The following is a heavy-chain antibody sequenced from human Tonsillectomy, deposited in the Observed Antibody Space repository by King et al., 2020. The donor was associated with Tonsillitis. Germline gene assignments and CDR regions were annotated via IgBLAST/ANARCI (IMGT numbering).Heavy chain of an antibody. Sequence: VQLVESGGGVVQPGRSLRLSCAASGFTFSSYAMHWVRQAPGKGLEWVAVISYDGSNKYYADSVKGRFTISRDNSKNTLYLQMNSLRAEDTAVYYCARDRIVDTAMVLYYYYYGMDVWGQGTTVPVSS. J-gene: IGHJ6*02. CDR2: ISYDGSNK. CDR3: ARDRIVDTAMVLYYYYYGMDV. V-gene: IGHV3-30-3*01. CDR1: GFTFSSYA. D-gene: IGHD5-18*01.